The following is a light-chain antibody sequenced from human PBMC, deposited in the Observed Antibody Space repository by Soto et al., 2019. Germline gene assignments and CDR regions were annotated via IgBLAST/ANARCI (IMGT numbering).Light chain of an antibody. Sequence: DFQMTQSPSSLSASVGDRVTIACRASQSISTYLNWYQQKPGKAPKLLIYAASSLQGGVPSRFSGSGSGTDFSLTISSLQPEDFATYYCQQSYSTPWTFGQGTKVENK. CDR3: QQSYSTPWT. J-gene: IGKJ1*01. CDR1: QSISTY. CDR2: AAS. V-gene: IGKV1-39*01.